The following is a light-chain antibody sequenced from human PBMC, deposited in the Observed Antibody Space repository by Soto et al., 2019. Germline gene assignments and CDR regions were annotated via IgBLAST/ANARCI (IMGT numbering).Light chain of an antibody. J-gene: IGLJ3*02. CDR2: YDD. V-gene: IGLV1-36*01. Sequence: QSVLTQSPSVSEAPRQRVTITCSGSSSNIGANAVNWYQQFPGKAPKLLIYYDDLLSSGVSDRFSASKSGTSASLAISGLQSEDEADYYCAAWDDTLNGVVFGEGTKLTVL. CDR1: SSNIGANA. CDR3: AAWDDTLNGVV.